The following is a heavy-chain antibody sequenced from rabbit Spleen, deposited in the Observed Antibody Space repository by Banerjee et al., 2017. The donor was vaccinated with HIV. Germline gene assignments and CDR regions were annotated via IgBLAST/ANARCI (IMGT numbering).Heavy chain of an antibody. CDR2: IYAGSGST. D-gene: IGHD2-1*01. CDR1: GFSFSSSYW. V-gene: IGHV1S40*01. Sequence: QSLEESGGGLVKPGASLTLTCTASGFSFSSSYWMGWVRQAPGKGLEWIGTIYAGSGSTYYASWAKGRFTISKTSSTTVTLQMTSLTAADTATYFCARDTVNGGGGANLWGQGTLVTVS. J-gene: IGHJ4*01. CDR3: ARDTVNGGGGANL.